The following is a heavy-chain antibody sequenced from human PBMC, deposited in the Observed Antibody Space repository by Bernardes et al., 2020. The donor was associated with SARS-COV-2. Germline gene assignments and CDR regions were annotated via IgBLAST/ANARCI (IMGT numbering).Heavy chain of an antibody. CDR1: DYTFTNYW. J-gene: IGHJ6*02. V-gene: IGHV5-51*01. Sequence: GESLKISCKGSDYTFTNYWIGRVRQLPATGLEWMGIIYPGDSDTKYSPSFQGRVNISADKSVNTAYLQWSSLKASDTAIYYCARRRYGDFGVDVWGQGTTVTVS. CDR3: ARRRYGDFGVDV. CDR2: IYPGDSDT. D-gene: IGHD4-17*01.